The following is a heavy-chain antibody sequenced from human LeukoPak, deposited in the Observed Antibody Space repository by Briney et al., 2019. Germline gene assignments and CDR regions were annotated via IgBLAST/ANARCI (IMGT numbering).Heavy chain of an antibody. D-gene: IGHD5-12*01. V-gene: IGHV2-5*02. Sequence: SGPTLVNPTQTLTLTCTFSGFSLSSSGVGVGWIRQPPGKALEWLALIYWDDDKRYTPSLRNRLTITKETSKNQVVLTMTNMDPVDTATYFCAHLTSGYDPFDYWGQGALVTVSS. CDR1: GFSLSSSGVG. CDR2: IYWDDDK. CDR3: AHLTSGYDPFDY. J-gene: IGHJ4*02.